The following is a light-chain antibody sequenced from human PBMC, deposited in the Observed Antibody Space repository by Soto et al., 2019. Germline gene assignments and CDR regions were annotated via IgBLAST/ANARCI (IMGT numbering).Light chain of an antibody. CDR2: GES. CDR1: QSVSSN. V-gene: IGKV3-15*01. Sequence: EIVMTQSPATLAVSPGERATLSCRASQSVSSNLSLYQQKPGHAPSLLIYGESTRATGIPARFSGSGSGTEFTLTISSLQPDDIATYSCQQYNSYSWTFGQGTKVDIK. CDR3: QQYNSYSWT. J-gene: IGKJ1*01.